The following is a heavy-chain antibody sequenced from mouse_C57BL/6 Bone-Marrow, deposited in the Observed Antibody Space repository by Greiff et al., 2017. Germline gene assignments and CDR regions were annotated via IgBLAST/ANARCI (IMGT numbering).Heavy chain of an antibody. CDR1: GFTFSDYY. D-gene: IGHD3-3*01. V-gene: IGHV5-12*01. CDR3: TRHSVGVHWSIDV. CDR2: ISNGGGSN. Sequence: EVKLMESGGGLVQPGGSLKLSCAASGFTFSDYYMYWVRQTPEKRLEWVAYISNGGGSNYYPDTVTGRFTISRDNAKNTLYLQMILLTSEDIAMYYCTRHSVGVHWSIDVWGTGTTVTVSS. J-gene: IGHJ1*03.